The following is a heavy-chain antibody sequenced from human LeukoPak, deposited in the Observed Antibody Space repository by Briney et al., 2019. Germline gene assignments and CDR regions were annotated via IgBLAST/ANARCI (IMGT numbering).Heavy chain of an antibody. D-gene: IGHD3-3*01. CDR1: GGSISSGSYY. J-gene: IGHJ6*03. CDR3: ARVPIPPDYDFYYMDV. V-gene: IGHV4-61*02. Sequence: SQTLSLTCTVSGGSISSGSYYWSWIRQPAGKGLEWIGRIYTSGSTNYNPSLKSRVTISVDTSKNQFSLKLSSVTAADTAVYYCARVPIPPDYDFYYMDVWGKGTTVTVSS. CDR2: IYTSGST.